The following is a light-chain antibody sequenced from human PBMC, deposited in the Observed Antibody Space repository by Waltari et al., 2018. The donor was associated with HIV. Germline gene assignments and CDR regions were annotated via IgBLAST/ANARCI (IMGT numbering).Light chain of an antibody. CDR2: DDT. V-gene: IGLV3-21*04. CDR1: NIESSS. Sequence: SYVLTQPPSVSVAPGKTARISCGGKNIESSSVHWYPQKPGQAPVLVIYDDTDRPSGIPERFSASNIGNTATLTISRVEAGDEADYYCQVWDSTSDHATFGGGTKLTV. CDR3: QVWDSTSDHAT. J-gene: IGLJ2*01.